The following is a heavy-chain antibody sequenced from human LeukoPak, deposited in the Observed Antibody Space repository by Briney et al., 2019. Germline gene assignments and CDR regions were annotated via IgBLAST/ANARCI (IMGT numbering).Heavy chain of an antibody. Sequence: GGTLRLSCAASGITFRSFAMSWIRQAPGKGLEGVSSVSSSGVGTYYADSVTGRFTISRDNSKYRLFLQMNSLRAEDSAVYYCAKDYVVGSIDYWGQGTLVTVSS. V-gene: IGHV3-23*01. J-gene: IGHJ4*02. D-gene: IGHD2-21*01. CDR2: VSSSGVGT. CDR1: GITFRSFA. CDR3: AKDYVVGSIDY.